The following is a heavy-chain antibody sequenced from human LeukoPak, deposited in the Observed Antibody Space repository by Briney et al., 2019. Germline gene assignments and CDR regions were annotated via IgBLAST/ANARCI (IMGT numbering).Heavy chain of an antibody. Sequence: ASVKVSCKASGYTFTGYYMHWVRQAPGQGLEWMGWINPNSGGTNYAQKFQGRVTMTRDTSISTAYMELSRLRSEDTAVYYCARDCPDIVVVPAAGCWFDPWGQGTLVTVSS. V-gene: IGHV1-2*02. D-gene: IGHD2-2*01. CDR2: INPNSGGT. CDR3: ARDCPDIVVVPAAGCWFDP. CDR1: GYTFTGYY. J-gene: IGHJ5*02.